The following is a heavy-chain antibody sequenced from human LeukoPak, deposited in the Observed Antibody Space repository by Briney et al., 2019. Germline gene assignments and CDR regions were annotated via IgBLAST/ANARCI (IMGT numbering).Heavy chain of an antibody. Sequence: PSETLSLTCTVSGGSISSSSYYWGWIRQPPGKGLEWIGSIYYSGSTYYNPSLKSRVTISVDTSKNQFSLRLSSVTAADTAVYYCARDSSSSPHPLKFDYWGQGTLVTVSS. CDR1: GGSISSSSYY. V-gene: IGHV4-39*07. CDR2: IYYSGST. CDR3: ARDSSSSPHPLKFDY. D-gene: IGHD6-6*01. J-gene: IGHJ4*02.